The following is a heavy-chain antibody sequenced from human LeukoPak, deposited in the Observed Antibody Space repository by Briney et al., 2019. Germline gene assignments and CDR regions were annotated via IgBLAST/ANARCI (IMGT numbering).Heavy chain of an antibody. Sequence: PSETLSLTCAVYGGSFSGYYWSWIRQPPGKGLEWIGEINHSGSTNYNPSLKSRVTISVDTSKNQFSLKLSSVTAADTAVYYCASIFDCSSTSCHQRNWFDPWGQGTLVTVSS. CDR1: GGSFSGYY. D-gene: IGHD2-2*01. CDR3: ASIFDCSSTSCHQRNWFDP. CDR2: INHSGST. V-gene: IGHV4-34*01. J-gene: IGHJ5*02.